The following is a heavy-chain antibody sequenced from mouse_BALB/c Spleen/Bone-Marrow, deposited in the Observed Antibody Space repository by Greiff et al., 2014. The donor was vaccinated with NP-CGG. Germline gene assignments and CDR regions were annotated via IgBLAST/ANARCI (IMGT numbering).Heavy chain of an antibody. D-gene: IGHD4-1*01. CDR2: ISSGSSTI. J-gene: IGHJ2*01. CDR3: TRGGNWDDFDS. Sequence: EVHLVESGGGLVQPGGSRKLSCAASGFTFSSFGMHRVRQAPEKGLEWVAYISSGSSTIFYADTVKGRFTVSRDNPKNTLFLQMTSLRSEDTAMYFCTRGGNWDDFDSWGQGTTLTVSS. CDR1: GFTFSSFG. V-gene: IGHV5-17*02.